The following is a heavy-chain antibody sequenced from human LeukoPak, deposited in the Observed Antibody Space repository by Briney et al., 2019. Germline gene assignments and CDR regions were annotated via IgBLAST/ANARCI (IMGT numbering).Heavy chain of an antibody. D-gene: IGHD4-11*01. CDR1: GFTFSDFF. Sequence: GGSLRLSCATSGFTFSDFFMNWVRQAPGKGLEWVSHISSSGGSQYYAGSVKGRFTIYRDNARPSLYLQMNSLRAEDTAVYYCARHHSSGAFFDLWGQRSLVTVSS. CDR3: ARHHSSGAFFDL. V-gene: IGHV3-11*04. CDR2: ISSSGGSQ. J-gene: IGHJ4*02.